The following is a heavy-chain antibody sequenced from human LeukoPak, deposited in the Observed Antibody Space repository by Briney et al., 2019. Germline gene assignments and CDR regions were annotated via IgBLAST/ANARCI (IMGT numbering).Heavy chain of an antibody. Sequence: SGPTLVNPTQPLTLTCTFSGFSLSTSGVGVDWIRQPPGKALEWLAVIYWDDDKRYSPSLKSRLTITGDTSNNQVVLTMTNMDPVDTATYYCAQSKSYYGSSGYDFDSWGQGTLVTVSS. D-gene: IGHD3-22*01. CDR2: IYWDDDK. J-gene: IGHJ4*02. CDR1: GFSLSTSGVG. V-gene: IGHV2-5*02. CDR3: AQSKSYYGSSGYDFDS.